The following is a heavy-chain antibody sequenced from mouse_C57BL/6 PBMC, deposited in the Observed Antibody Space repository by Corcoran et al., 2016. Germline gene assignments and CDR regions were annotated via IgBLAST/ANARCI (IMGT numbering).Heavy chain of an antibody. CDR2: INPNNGGT. CDR1: GYTFTDYY. Sequence: EVQLQQSGPELVKPGASVKISCKASGYTFTDYYMNWVKQSHGKSLEWIGDINPNNGGTSYNQKFKGKATLTVDKSSSTAYMELRSLTSEDSAVYYCAKDLYYYGSSPFAYWGQGTLVTVSA. V-gene: IGHV1-26*01. D-gene: IGHD1-1*01. CDR3: AKDLYYYGSSPFAY. J-gene: IGHJ3*01.